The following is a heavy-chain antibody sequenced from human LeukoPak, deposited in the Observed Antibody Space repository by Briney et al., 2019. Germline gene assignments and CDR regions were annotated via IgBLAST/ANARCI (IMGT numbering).Heavy chain of an antibody. J-gene: IGHJ5*02. CDR1: GFTFSSYA. D-gene: IGHD1-1*01. Sequence: LRLSCAASGFTFSSYAMSWIRQPPGKGLEWIGYIYHSGSTYYNPSLKSRVTISVDRSKNQFSLKLSSVTAADTAVYYCARNSVERPYVRFDPWGQGTLVTVSS. V-gene: IGHV4-30-2*01. CDR2: IYHSGST. CDR3: ARNSVERPYVRFDP.